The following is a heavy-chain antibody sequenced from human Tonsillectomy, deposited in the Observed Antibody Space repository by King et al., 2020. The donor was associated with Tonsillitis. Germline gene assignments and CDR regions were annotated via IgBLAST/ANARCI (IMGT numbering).Heavy chain of an antibody. CDR2: ISAYNGNT. CDR3: ARVDIRGYSYGIPNYYYYGMDV. D-gene: IGHD5-18*01. Sequence: VQLVESGAEVKKPGASVKVSCKASGYTFTSYGISWVRQAPGQGLEWMGWISAYNGNTNYAQKLQGRVTMTTDTSTSTAYMELRSLRSDDTAVYYCARVDIRGYSYGIPNYYYYGMDVWGQGTTVTVSS. J-gene: IGHJ6*02. V-gene: IGHV1-18*04. CDR1: GYTFTSYG.